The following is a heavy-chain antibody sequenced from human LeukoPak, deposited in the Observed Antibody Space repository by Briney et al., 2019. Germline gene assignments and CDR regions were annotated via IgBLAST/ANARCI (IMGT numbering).Heavy chain of an antibody. D-gene: IGHD2-2*02. CDR1: GFTFDDYG. V-gene: IGHV3-20*04. CDR3: ARRDIVVVPAAIIGAFDI. Sequence: GGSLRLSCAASGFTFDDYGMSWVRQAPGKGLEWVSGINWNGDSTGYADSVKGRFTISRDNAKNSLDLQMNSLRAEDTALYYCARRDIVVVPAAIIGAFDIWGQGTMVTVSS. J-gene: IGHJ3*02. CDR2: INWNGDST.